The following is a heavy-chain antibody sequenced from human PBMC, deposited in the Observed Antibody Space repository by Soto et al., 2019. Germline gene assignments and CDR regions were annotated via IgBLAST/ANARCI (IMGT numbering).Heavy chain of an antibody. CDR3: ARAPTVRGWFDP. CDR1: GGSISSGGYS. CDR2: IYHSGST. V-gene: IGHV4-30-2*01. D-gene: IGHD4-17*01. J-gene: IGHJ5*02. Sequence: SETLSLTCAVSGGSISSGGYSWSWIRQPPGKGLEWIGYIYHSGSTYYNPSLKSRVTISVDRSKNQFSLKLSSATAADTAVYYCARAPTVRGWFDPWGQGTLVTVSS.